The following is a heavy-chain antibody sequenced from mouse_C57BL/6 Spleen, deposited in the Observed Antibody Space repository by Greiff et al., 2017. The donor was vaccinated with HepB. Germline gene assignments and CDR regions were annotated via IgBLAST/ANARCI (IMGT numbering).Heavy chain of an antibody. Sequence: QVQLQQPGAELVRPGSSVKLSCKASGYTFTSYWMDWVKQRPGQGLEWIGNIYTSASETNYNQKFKDKATLTVDKSSSTAYMQHSRLTSEDSAVYYCAREGEDNGSSGRVEDWGQGTLVTVSA. CDR2: IYTSASET. D-gene: IGHD1-1*01. CDR1: GYTFTSYW. CDR3: AREGEDNGSSGRVED. V-gene: IGHV1-61*01. J-gene: IGHJ3*01.